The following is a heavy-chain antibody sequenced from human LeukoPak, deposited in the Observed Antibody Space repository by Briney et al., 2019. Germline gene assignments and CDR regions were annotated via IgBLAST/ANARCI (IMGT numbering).Heavy chain of an antibody. D-gene: IGHD4-23*01. J-gene: IGHJ6*04. Sequence: SETLSLTCTVSGGSISSYYWSWIRQPAGKGLEWIGRIYTSGSTNYNPSLKSRVTMSVDTSKNQFSLKLSSVTAADTAVYYCASTAGTYGGNLEMDVWGKGTTVTVSS. CDR1: GGSISSYY. V-gene: IGHV4-4*07. CDR2: IYTSGST. CDR3: ASTAGTYGGNLEMDV.